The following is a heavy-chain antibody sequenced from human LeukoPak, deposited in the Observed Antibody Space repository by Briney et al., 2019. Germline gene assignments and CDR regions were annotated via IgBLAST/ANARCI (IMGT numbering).Heavy chain of an antibody. J-gene: IGHJ4*02. Sequence: PGESLRLSCTTSGFTFSHFGMHWVRQAPGKGLEWVAVIWSDGTDKYYGDSVKGRFTISRDNSENTVYLQMNSLRVEDTAVYYCAKDAQRGFDFSNSLESWGQGTLVTVSS. CDR3: AKDAQRGFDFSNSLES. V-gene: IGHV3-33*06. D-gene: IGHD4-11*01. CDR1: GFTFSHFG. CDR2: IWSDGTDK.